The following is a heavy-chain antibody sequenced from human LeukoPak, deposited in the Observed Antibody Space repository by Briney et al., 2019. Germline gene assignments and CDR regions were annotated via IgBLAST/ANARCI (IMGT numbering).Heavy chain of an antibody. J-gene: IGHJ3*02. V-gene: IGHV1-18*01. Sequence: GASVKVSCKASGYTFTSYGISWVRQAPGQGLEWMGWISAYNGNTNYAQKLQGRVTMTTDTSTSTAYMELRSLRSDDTAVYYCARCFGSYDSSGYYHNGAFDIWGQGTMVTVSS. CDR2: ISAYNGNT. D-gene: IGHD3-22*01. CDR1: GYTFTSYG. CDR3: ARCFGSYDSSGYYHNGAFDI.